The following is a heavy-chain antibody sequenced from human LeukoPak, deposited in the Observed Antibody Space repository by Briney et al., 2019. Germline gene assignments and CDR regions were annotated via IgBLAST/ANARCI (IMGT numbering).Heavy chain of an antibody. V-gene: IGHV1-18*01. D-gene: IGHD2-15*01. Sequence: ASVKVSCKASGYTFTSYGISWVRQAPGQGREWMGWISTYNANTNYAHKLQGRVTLTTDPSTSAAYMELRSLRSDDTAVYYCARARRYCSGGSCPPLIDYWGQGTLVTVSS. CDR2: ISTYNANT. J-gene: IGHJ4*02. CDR3: ARARRYCSGGSCPPLIDY. CDR1: GYTFTSYG.